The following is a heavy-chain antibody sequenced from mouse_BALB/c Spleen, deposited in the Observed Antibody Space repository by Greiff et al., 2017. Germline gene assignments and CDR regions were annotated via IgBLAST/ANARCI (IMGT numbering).Heavy chain of an antibody. Sequence: QVQLKESGAELMKPGASVKISCKATGYTFSSYWIEWVKQRPGHGLEWIGEILPGSGSTNYNEKFKGKATFTADTSSNTAYMQLSSLTSEDSAVYYCARDYRYEIYAMDYWGQGTSVTVSS. J-gene: IGHJ4*01. D-gene: IGHD2-14*01. CDR3: ARDYRYEIYAMDY. CDR2: ILPGSGST. V-gene: IGHV1-9*01. CDR1: GYTFSSYW.